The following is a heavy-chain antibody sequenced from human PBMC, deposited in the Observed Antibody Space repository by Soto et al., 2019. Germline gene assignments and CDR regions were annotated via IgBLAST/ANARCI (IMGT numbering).Heavy chain of an antibody. CDR2: SRNKANSYTT. V-gene: IGHV3-72*01. D-gene: IGHD5-12*01. CDR3: TRVGLPPARDFQH. Sequence: EVQLVESGGGLVQPGGSLRLSCAASGFTFSDHYMDWVCQAPGKGLEWVGRSRNKANSYTTEYAASVKGRFTISRDDSENSVYLQMNSLKTEDTVVYYCTRVGLPPARDFQHWGQGTLVIVSS. J-gene: IGHJ1*01. CDR1: GFTFSDHY.